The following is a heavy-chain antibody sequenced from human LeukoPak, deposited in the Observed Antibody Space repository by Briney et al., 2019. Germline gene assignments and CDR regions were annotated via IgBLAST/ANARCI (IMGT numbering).Heavy chain of an antibody. CDR3: AKAGSIKFDY. V-gene: IGHV3-23*01. Sequence: GGSLRLSCAASGFTFSTYAMSWVRQAPGKGLEWVSGISGSGSGGSTYYADSVKGRFTISRDNSKNTLYLQMNSLRAEDTAVYYCAKAGSIKFDYWGQGTLVTVSS. CDR1: GFTFSTYA. D-gene: IGHD1-26*01. CDR2: ISGSGSGGST. J-gene: IGHJ4*02.